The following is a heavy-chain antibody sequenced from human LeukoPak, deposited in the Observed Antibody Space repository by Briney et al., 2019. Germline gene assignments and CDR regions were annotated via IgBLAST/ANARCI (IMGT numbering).Heavy chain of an antibody. CDR3: AKAGAVVVVAAKYFDY. Sequence: PGGSLRLSCAASGFTFSCYAMSWVRQAPGKGLEWVSAISGSGGSTYYADSVKGRFTISRDNSKNTLYLQMNSLRAEDTAVYYCAKAGAVVVVAAKYFDYWGQGTLVTVSS. J-gene: IGHJ4*02. V-gene: IGHV3-23*01. D-gene: IGHD2-15*01. CDR2: ISGSGGST. CDR1: GFTFSCYA.